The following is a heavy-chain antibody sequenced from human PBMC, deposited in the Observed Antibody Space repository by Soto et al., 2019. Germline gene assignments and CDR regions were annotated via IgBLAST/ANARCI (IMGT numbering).Heavy chain of an antibody. V-gene: IGHV1-69*13. CDR2: IIPIFGTA. CDR1: GGTFSSYA. D-gene: IGHD1-7*01. J-gene: IGHJ6*02. CDR3: ARAITGTTFRYYYGMDV. Sequence: ASVKVSCKASGGTFSSYAISWVRQAPGQGLEWMGGIIPIFGTANYAQKFQGGVTITADESTSTAYMELSSLRSEDTAVYYCARAITGTTFRYYYGMDVWGQGTTVTVSS.